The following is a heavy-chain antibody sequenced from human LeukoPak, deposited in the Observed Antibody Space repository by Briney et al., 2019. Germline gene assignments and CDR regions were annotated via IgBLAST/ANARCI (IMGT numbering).Heavy chain of an antibody. J-gene: IGHJ5*02. CDR2: ISAYNGNT. D-gene: IGHD2-15*01. CDR1: GYTFTSYG. CDR3: ARVLVAAGSNWFDP. V-gene: IGHV1-18*01. Sequence: ASVKVSCKAFGYTFTSYGISWVRQAPGQGLEWMGWISAYNGNTNYAQKLQGRVTMTTDTSTSTAYMELRSLRSDDTAVYYCARVLVAAGSNWFDPWGQGTLVTVSS.